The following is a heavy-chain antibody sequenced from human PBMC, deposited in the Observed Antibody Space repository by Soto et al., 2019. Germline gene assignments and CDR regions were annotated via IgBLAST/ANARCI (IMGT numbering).Heavy chain of an antibody. J-gene: IGHJ3*02. CDR3: AAVYCSSTSCLTNQPPPI. CDR1: GFTFSSYS. V-gene: IGHV3-48*01. D-gene: IGHD2-2*01. Sequence: PGGSLRLSCAASGFTFSSYSMNWVRQAPGKGLEWVSYISSSSSTIYYADSVKGRFTISRDNAKNSLYLQMNSLRAEDTAVYYCAAVYCSSTSCLTNQPPPIWGQGTMVTVSS. CDR2: ISSSSSTI.